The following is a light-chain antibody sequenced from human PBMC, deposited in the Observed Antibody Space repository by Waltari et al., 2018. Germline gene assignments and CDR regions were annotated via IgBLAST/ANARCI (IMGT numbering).Light chain of an antibody. CDR2: GNY. J-gene: IGLJ2*01. CDR3: AAWDDSLNGVV. V-gene: IGLV1-44*01. Sequence: QSVLPQPPSASGTPGQRVTISCSGSSSNIGSNSVNWSQQLPGTAPKLLVYGNYQRPSGVPDRGSGAKSGTSASLAISGLQSQDEADYYWAAWDDSLNGVVFGGGTKLTV. CDR1: SSNIGSNS.